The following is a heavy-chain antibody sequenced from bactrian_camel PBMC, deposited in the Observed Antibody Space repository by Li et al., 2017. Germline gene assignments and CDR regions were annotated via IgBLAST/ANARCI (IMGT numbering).Heavy chain of an antibody. V-gene: IGHV3S1*01. CDR2: IYTGGTST. CDR1: AATYNSNC. J-gene: IGHJ4*01. CDR3: AKGDAAYYGGSYGNTETFAY. D-gene: IGHD2*01. Sequence: HVQLVESGGGSVQAGGSLRLSCAADAATYNSNCMGWFRQAPGKEREGVAQIYTGGTSTYYADSVKGRFTISADKAADTVYLQMNSLKPEDTAVYYCAKGDAAYYGGSYGNTETFAYRGQGTQVTVS.